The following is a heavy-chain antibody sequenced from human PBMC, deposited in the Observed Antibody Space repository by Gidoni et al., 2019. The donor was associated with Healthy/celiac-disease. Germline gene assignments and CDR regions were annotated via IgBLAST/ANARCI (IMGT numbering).Heavy chain of an antibody. Sequence: EVQLVDSGGGLVQPGGSLRLSCSPSGFPFGSYAMHWVRQAPGKGLEYVSAISSNGGSTYYADSVKGRFTISRDNSKNTLYLQMSSLRAEDTAVYYCVKDYDILTGYNFDYWGQGTLVTVSS. J-gene: IGHJ4*02. D-gene: IGHD3-9*01. CDR3: VKDYDILTGYNFDY. V-gene: IGHV3-64D*06. CDR2: ISSNGGST. CDR1: GFPFGSYA.